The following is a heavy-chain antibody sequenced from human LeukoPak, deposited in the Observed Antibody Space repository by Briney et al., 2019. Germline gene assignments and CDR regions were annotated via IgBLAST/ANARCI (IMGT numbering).Heavy chain of an antibody. CDR1: GDSISSGDYY. D-gene: IGHD3-22*01. J-gene: IGHJ6*03. CDR3: TRGSIAYYYMDV. CDR2: ISSSGST. V-gene: IGHV4-61*02. Sequence: SETLSLTCTVSGDSISSGDYYWSWIRQPAGKGLEWIGRISSSGSTNYNPSLKSRVTISVDTSKNQFSLKLSSVTAADTAVYYCTRGSIAYYYMDVWGKGTTVTISS.